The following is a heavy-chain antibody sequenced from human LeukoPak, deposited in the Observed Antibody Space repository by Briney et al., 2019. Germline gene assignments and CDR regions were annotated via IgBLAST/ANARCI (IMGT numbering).Heavy chain of an antibody. J-gene: IGHJ4*02. CDR2: INTDGRTT. CDR3: ARESGMLGYGDYGVDY. CDR1: GFTFSSYW. D-gene: IGHD4-17*01. V-gene: IGHV3-74*01. Sequence: GGSLRLSCAASGFTFSSYWMYWVRQAPGKGLVWVSRINTDGRTTNYADSVKGRFTISRDNAKNSLYLQMNSLRAEDTAVYYCARESGMLGYGDYGVDYWGQGTLVTVSS.